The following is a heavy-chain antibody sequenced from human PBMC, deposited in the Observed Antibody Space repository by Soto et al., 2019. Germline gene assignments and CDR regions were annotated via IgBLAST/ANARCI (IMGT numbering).Heavy chain of an antibody. V-gene: IGHV4-30-2*01. CDR1: GASITTRGYS. Sequence: HLQLQESGSGLVKPSLTLSLTCAVSGASITTRGYSWHWIRQAPGKGLEWIGCVYPSGTVFYNPSLSGRVTVSVDASHTQFSLRLTSMTAADTAVYYCATYSAFAKYYFDYWGRGSLVTVSS. J-gene: IGHJ4*02. CDR3: ATYSAFAKYYFDY. CDR2: VYPSGTV. D-gene: IGHD4-4*01.